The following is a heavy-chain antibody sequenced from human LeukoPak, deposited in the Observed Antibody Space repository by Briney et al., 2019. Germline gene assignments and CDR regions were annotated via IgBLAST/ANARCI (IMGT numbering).Heavy chain of an antibody. V-gene: IGHV1-2*02. CDR2: INPNSGGT. J-gene: IGHJ4*02. Sequence: ASVKVSCKASGYTFTGYYMHWVRQAPGQGLEWMGWINPNSGGTNYAQKFQGRVTMTRDTSISTAYMELSSLRSDDTAMYYCARVDWLGQALTDWGQGTLVTVSS. CDR1: GYTFTGYY. CDR3: ARVDWLGQALTD. D-gene: IGHD2-21*02.